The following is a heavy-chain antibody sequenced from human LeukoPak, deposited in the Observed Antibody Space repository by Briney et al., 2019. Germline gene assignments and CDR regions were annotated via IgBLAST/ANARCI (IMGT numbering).Heavy chain of an antibody. CDR2: IKQDGSEK. CDR1: GFTFSSYW. J-gene: IGHJ4*02. D-gene: IGHD2-15*01. V-gene: IGHV3-7*01. CDR3: ARDGAVVVAATVL. Sequence: GGSLRLSCAASGFTFSSYWMSWVRQAPGKGLEGVANIKQDGSEKYYVDSVKGRFTISRDNAKHSLYLQMNSLRAEDTAVYYCARDGAVVVAATVLWGQGTLVTVSS.